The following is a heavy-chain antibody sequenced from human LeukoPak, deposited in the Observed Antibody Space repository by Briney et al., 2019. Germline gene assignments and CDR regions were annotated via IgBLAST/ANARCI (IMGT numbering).Heavy chain of an antibody. D-gene: IGHD2-15*01. J-gene: IGHJ1*01. Sequence: PGGSLRLSCAASGFPFSTYAMNWVRQAPGKGLEWVSVITGSGGFTQYADSVKGRFTISRDNSKNTVYLQMNSLRVDDTAVYYCAQQLGYCSGGTCYFTYWGQGTLVTVSS. V-gene: IGHV3-23*01. CDR3: AQQLGYCSGGTCYFTY. CDR1: GFPFSTYA. CDR2: ITGSGGFT.